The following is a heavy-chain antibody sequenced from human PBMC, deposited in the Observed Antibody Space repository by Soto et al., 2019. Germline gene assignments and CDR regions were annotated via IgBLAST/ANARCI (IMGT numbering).Heavy chain of an antibody. J-gene: IGHJ6*02. CDR3: ARDLGNGNSYYYGMDV. CDR1: GYTFTSYG. V-gene: IGHV1-18*04. CDR2: ISAYNGNT. Sequence: GASVKVSCKASGYTFTSYGISWVRQAPGQGLEWMGWISAYNGNTNYAQNLQGIVTMTTDTSTGTAYMELRSLRSDDTAMYYCARDLGNGNSYYYGMDVWGQGNTVTVSS. D-gene: IGHD2-8*01.